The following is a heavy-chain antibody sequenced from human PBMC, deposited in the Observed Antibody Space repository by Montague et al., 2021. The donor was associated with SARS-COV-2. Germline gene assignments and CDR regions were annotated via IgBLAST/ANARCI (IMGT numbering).Heavy chain of an antibody. V-gene: IGHV4-39*07. CDR3: ARDGGTVTTFLGVGYVRGELNWFDP. J-gene: IGHJ5*02. CDR1: GGSISSSSYY. CDR2: IYYSGST. D-gene: IGHD4-17*01. Sequence: SETLSLTCTVSGGSISSSSYYWGWIRQPPGKGLGWIGSIYYSGSTYYNPSLKSRVTVSVDTSKNQFSLKLSSVTAADTAVYYCARDGGTVTTFLGVGYVRGELNWFDPWGQGTLVTVSS.